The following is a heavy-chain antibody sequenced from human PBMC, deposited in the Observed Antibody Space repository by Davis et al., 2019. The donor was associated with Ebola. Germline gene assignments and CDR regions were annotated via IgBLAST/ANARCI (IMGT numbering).Heavy chain of an antibody. V-gene: IGHV2-70*11. CDR2: IDWDDDK. J-gene: IGHJ4*02. Sequence: SGPTLVKPTQTLTLTCTFSGFSLSTRGMCVSWIRQPPGQALEWLARIDWDDDKYYNTSLRTRLTISKDTSKNQVVLTMTNMDPVDTATYYCARIVIPGYNYVNEGFDYWGQGTLVTVSS. CDR1: GFSLSTRGMC. D-gene: IGHD5-24*01. CDR3: ARIVIPGYNYVNEGFDY.